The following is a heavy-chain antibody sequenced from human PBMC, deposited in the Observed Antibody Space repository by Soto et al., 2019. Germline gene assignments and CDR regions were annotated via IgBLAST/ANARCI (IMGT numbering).Heavy chain of an antibody. CDR3: AKETRGYSSGWSTPTSGMDV. D-gene: IGHD6-19*01. Sequence: QVQLVESGGGVVQPGRSLRLSCAASGFTFSSYGMHWVRQAPGKGLEWVAVISYDGSNKYYADSVKGRFTISRDNSKNTLYLQMNSLRAEDTAVYYCAKETRGYSSGWSTPTSGMDVWGQGTKVTVSS. CDR2: ISYDGSNK. V-gene: IGHV3-30*18. J-gene: IGHJ6*02. CDR1: GFTFSSYG.